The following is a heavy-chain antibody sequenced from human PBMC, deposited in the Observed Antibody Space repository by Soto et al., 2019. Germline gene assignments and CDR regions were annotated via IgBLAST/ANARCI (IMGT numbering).Heavy chain of an antibody. CDR2: IYYSGST. CDR1: GGSISSYY. D-gene: IGHD1-1*01. Sequence: ETLSLTCTVSGGSISSYYWSWIRQPPGKGLEWIGYIYYSGSTNYNPSLKSRVTISVDTSKNQFSLKLSSVTAADTAMYYCARGGIWNDVVPGNYYYYGMDVWGQGTTVTVSS. V-gene: IGHV4-59*01. J-gene: IGHJ6*02. CDR3: ARGGIWNDVVPGNYYYYGMDV.